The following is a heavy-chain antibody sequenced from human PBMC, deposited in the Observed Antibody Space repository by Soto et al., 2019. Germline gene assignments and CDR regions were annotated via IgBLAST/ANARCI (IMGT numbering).Heavy chain of an antibody. Sequence: EVQLLESGGGSVHPGGSLRLACAASGFRFSDYSMNWVRQAPGKGLEWVSYITSSGDSIYYADSVKGRFTVSRDNAKNSLYLQMNSLRAEDTAVYYCAREGGDYYDSSGADYWGQGTLVTVSS. CDR1: GFRFSDYS. V-gene: IGHV3-48*01. J-gene: IGHJ4*02. CDR2: ITSSGDSI. CDR3: AREGGDYYDSSGADY. D-gene: IGHD3-22*01.